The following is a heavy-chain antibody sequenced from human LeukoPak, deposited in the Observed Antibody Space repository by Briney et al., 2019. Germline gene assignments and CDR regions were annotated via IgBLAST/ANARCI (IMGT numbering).Heavy chain of an antibody. CDR3: ARRPQYGSYDY. J-gene: IGHJ4*02. Sequence: NPSETLSLTCTVSGGSISSYYWSWIRQPPGKGLEWIGYIYYSGSTNYNPSLKSRVTISVDTSKNQFSLKLSSVTAADTAVYYCARRPQYGSYDYWGQGTLVTVSS. D-gene: IGHD4-17*01. V-gene: IGHV4-59*08. CDR2: IYYSGST. CDR1: GGSISSYY.